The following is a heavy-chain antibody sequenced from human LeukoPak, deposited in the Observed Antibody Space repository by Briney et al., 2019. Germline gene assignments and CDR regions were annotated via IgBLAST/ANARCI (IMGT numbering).Heavy chain of an antibody. CDR3: ARASGCTSGWYDDAFDI. V-gene: IGHV3-21*01. J-gene: IGHJ3*02. CDR2: ISSSSSYI. Sequence: PGGSLRLSCAAPGFTFSSYSMNWVRQAPGKGLEWVSSISSSSSYIYYADSVKGRFTISKDNAKNSLYLQMNSLRAEDTAVYYCARASGCTSGWYDDAFDIWGQGTMVTVSS. CDR1: GFTFSSYS. D-gene: IGHD6-19*01.